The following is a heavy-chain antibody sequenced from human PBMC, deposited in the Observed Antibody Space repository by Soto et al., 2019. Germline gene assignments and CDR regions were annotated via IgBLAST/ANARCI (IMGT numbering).Heavy chain of an antibody. Sequence: ASVKVSCKASGYTFTTYGINWVRQAPGQGLELMGWISAYDGTTNYAEKFQGRVTLTTDTSTSTDYMELRSLRSDDTAFYYCARDPPEFWTSYWFDPWGQGTPVTVSS. J-gene: IGHJ5*02. CDR1: GYTFTTYG. CDR2: ISAYDGTT. D-gene: IGHD3-3*01. CDR3: ARDPPEFWTSYWFDP. V-gene: IGHV1-18*01.